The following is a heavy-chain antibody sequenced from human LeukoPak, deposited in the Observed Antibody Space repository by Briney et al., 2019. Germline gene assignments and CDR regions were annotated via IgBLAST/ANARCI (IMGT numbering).Heavy chain of an antibody. CDR3: ARQYSRGYSYGYYYYMDV. Sequence: GESLKISCKGSGYSFTSYWIGWVRQMPGKGLEWVGIIYPGDSDTRYSPSFQGQVTISADKSISTAYLQWSSLKASDTAMYYCARQYSRGYSYGYYYYMDVWGKGTTVTVSS. CDR1: GYSFTSYW. V-gene: IGHV5-51*01. CDR2: IYPGDSDT. J-gene: IGHJ6*03. D-gene: IGHD5-18*01.